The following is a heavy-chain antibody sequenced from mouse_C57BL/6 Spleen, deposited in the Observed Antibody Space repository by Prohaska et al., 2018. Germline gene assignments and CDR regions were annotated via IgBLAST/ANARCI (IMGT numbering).Heavy chain of an antibody. CDR2: ISSGSSTI. V-gene: IGHV5-17*01. D-gene: IGHD1-1*01. CDR3: ARFITSMDY. CDR1: RFTFSDYG. Sequence: EVQLVESGGGLVKPGGSLKLSCAASRFTFSDYGMHWVRLAPEKGVEWVEYISSGSSTIYDAETVKGRFTISGDNAKNTLFLQMTSLRSEDTAMYYCARFITSMDYWGQGTSVTVSS. J-gene: IGHJ4*01.